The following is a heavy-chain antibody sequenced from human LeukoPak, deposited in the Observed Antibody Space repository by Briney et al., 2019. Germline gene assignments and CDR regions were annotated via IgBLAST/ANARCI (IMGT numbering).Heavy chain of an antibody. J-gene: IGHJ5*02. CDR1: GYSFTSYW. CDR2: IDPSDSYT. Sequence: GESLKISCKGSGYSFTSYWIGWVRQMPGKGLEWMGRIDPSDSYTNYSPSFQGHVTISADKSISIAYLQWSSLKASDTAMYYCARQPEGTWFDPWGQGTLVTVSS. D-gene: IGHD1-1*01. CDR3: ARQPEGTWFDP. V-gene: IGHV5-10-1*01.